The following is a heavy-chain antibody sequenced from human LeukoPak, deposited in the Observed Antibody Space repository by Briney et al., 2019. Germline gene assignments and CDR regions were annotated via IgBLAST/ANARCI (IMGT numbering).Heavy chain of an antibody. CDR2: MNPNSGNT. D-gene: IGHD6-19*01. CDR3: AIWWLGLRFDY. Sequence: ASVKVSCKAFGNTFTSYDINWVRQAPGQGLEWMGWMNPNSGNTGYAQKFQGRVTMTRNTPISTAYMELSSLRSEDTAVYYCAIWWLGLRFDYWGQGTLVTVSS. V-gene: IGHV1-8*01. CDR1: GNTFTSYD. J-gene: IGHJ4*02.